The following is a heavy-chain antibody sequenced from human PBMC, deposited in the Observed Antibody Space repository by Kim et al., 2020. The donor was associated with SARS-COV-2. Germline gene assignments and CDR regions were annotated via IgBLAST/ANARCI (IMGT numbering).Heavy chain of an antibody. J-gene: IGHJ4*02. D-gene: IGHD5-18*01. Sequence: GGSLRLSCAASGFTFSSYGMHWVRQAPGKGLEWVAVISYDGSNKYYADSVKGRFTISRDNSKNTLYLQMNSLRAEDTAVYYCAKNKAGIQLWLLDYWGQGTLVTVSS. CDR1: GFTFSSYG. V-gene: IGHV3-30*18. CDR3: AKNKAGIQLWLLDY. CDR2: ISYDGSNK.